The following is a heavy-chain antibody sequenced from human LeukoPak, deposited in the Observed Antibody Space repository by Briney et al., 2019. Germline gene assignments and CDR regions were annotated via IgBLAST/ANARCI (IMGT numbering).Heavy chain of an antibody. J-gene: IGHJ4*02. CDR2: IIPIFGTA. CDR3: AREGRDCSSTSCYLDY. V-gene: IGHV1-69*01. CDR1: GGTFSSYA. Sequence: ASVKVSCKASGGTFSSYAISWVRQAPGQGLEWMGGIIPIFGTANYAQKFQGRVTITADESTSTAYMELSSLRSEDTAVYYCAREGRDCSSTSCYLDYWGQGTLVTVSS. D-gene: IGHD2-2*01.